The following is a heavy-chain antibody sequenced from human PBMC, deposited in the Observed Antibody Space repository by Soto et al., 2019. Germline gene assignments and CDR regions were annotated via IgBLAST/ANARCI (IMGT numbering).Heavy chain of an antibody. CDR1: GGSFSGYY. J-gene: IGHJ2*01. CDR3: ARESHDILTGPPWVWYFDL. D-gene: IGHD3-9*01. CDR2: INDRGSI. Sequence: QVQLQQWGAGPLRPLETLSLTCGVSGGSFSGYYWAWIRQSPGKGLEWIGEINDRGSINYHPSLKSRVSISVGTSKNHYSLNLRSVTAADTAVYYCARESHDILTGPPWVWYFDLWGRGTLVTVSS. V-gene: IGHV4-34*01.